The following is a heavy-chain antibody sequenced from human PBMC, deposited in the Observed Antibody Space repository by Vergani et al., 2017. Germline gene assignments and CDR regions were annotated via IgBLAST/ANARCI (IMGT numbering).Heavy chain of an antibody. Sequence: QVQLVQSGAEVKKPGASVKVSCKASGYTFTGYYMHWVRQAPGQGLEWMGIINPSGGSTSYAQKFQGRVTMTTDTSTSTAYMELRSLRSDDTAVYYCARDSRGFDPWGQGTLVTVSS. CDR1: GYTFTGYY. CDR2: INPSGGST. V-gene: IGHV1-46*01. J-gene: IGHJ5*02. CDR3: ARDSRGFDP.